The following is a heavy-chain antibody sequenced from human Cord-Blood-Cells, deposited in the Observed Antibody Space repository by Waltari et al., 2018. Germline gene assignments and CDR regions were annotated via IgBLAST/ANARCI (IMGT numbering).Heavy chain of an antibody. D-gene: IGHD6-13*01. CDR3: ARHAPYSSSLYYFDY. CDR2: IYYSGST. Sequence: QLQLQESGPGLVKPSETLSLTCTVSGGSISSSSYYWGWIRQPPGKGLAWIGSIYYSGSTYYNPSIESQVTISVDTSKNQFSLKLSSVTAADTAVYYCARHAPYSSSLYYFDYWGQGTLVTVSS. V-gene: IGHV4-39*01. J-gene: IGHJ4*02. CDR1: GGSISSSSYY.